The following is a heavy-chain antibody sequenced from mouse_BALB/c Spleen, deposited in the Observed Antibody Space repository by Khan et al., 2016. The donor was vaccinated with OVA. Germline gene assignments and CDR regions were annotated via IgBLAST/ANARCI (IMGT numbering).Heavy chain of an antibody. D-gene: IGHD2-1*01. CDR2: ISYSGST. CDR1: GYSITSDCA. J-gene: IGHJ1*01. CDR3: ARRAYYGNWYFDV. Sequence: EVELVESGPGLVKPSQSLSLTCTVTGYSITSDCAWNWIRQFPGNKLEWMGYISYSGSTSYNPSLKSRISFTRDTSKNQFFLQLNSVTTEDTATYYCARRAYYGNWYFDVWGAGTTVTVSS. V-gene: IGHV3-2*02.